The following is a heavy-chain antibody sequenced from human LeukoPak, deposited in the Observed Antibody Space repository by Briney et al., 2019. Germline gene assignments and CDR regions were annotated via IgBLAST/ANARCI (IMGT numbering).Heavy chain of an antibody. CDR3: AKKGEFYYYGMDV. CDR2: IDISSSST. J-gene: IGHJ6*02. CDR1: GFTFSDYT. D-gene: IGHD3-10*01. V-gene: IGHV3-23*05. Sequence: GGSLRLSCVASGFTFSDYTMNWVRQAPGKGLEWISYIDISSSSTYYADSVKGRFTSSRGNSKNTLYLQMNSLRAEDTAVYYCAKKGEFYYYGMDVWGQGTTVTVSS.